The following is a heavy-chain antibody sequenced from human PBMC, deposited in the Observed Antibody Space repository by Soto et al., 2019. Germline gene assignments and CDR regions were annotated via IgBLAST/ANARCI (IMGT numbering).Heavy chain of an antibody. D-gene: IGHD3-22*01. Sequence: SETLSLTCTVSGGSISSGGYYWSWIRQHPGKGLEWIGYIYYSGSTYYNPSLKSRVTISVDTSKNQFSLKLSSVTAADTAVYYCARDFQYYYDSSGYPTRLGEQQRRSWGYYYYGMDVWGQGTTVTVSS. V-gene: IGHV4-31*02. CDR3: ARDFQYYYDSSGYPTRLGEQQRRSWGYYYYGMDV. CDR2: IYYSGST. CDR1: GGSISSGGYY. J-gene: IGHJ6*02.